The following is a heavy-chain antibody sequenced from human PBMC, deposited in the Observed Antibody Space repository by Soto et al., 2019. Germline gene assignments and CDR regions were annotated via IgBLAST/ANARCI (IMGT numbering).Heavy chain of an antibody. CDR3: ARSTMVRGVIHWFDP. CDR2: IYHSGST. D-gene: IGHD3-10*01. J-gene: IGHJ5*02. CDR1: GYSISSGYY. V-gene: IGHV4-38-2*01. Sequence: PSETLSLTCAVSGYSISSGYYWGWIRQPPGKGLEWIGSIYHSGSTYYNPSLKSRVTISVDTSKNQFSLKLSSVTAADTAVYYCARSTMVRGVIHWFDPWGQGTPVTVSS.